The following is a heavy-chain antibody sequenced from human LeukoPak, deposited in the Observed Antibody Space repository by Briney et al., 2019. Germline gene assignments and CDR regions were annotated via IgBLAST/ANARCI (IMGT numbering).Heavy chain of an antibody. CDR2: IYYSGST. D-gene: IGHD6-13*01. V-gene: IGHV4-31*03. CDR3: ARDSPYSSSWYFDY. J-gene: IGHJ4*02. CDR1: GGSLSSGVYY. Sequence: SETLSLTCTVSGGSLSSGVYYWSWIRQHPGKGLEWIGYIYYSGSTSYNPSLKSRVTISVDTSKNQFSLNWSSVTHADAAVSYCARDSPYSSSWYFDYWGRGSQVADCS.